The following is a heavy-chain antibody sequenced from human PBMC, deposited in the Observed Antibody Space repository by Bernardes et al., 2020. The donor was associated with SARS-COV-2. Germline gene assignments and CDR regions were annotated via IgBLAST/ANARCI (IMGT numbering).Heavy chain of an antibody. CDR3: ARVGYYDTSGYYYEYYFDY. CDR1: GFEFSDSW. CDR2: ISSRSSTI. Sequence: VWSLLPSCAGSGFEFSDSWMTWVRQAPGPGLEWISYISSRSSTIDYADSVEGRFTISRDNAKNSLFLQMNSLRAEDTAVYYCARVGYYDTSGYYYEYYFDYWGQGTLVTVSS. V-gene: IGHV3-48*01. J-gene: IGHJ4*02. D-gene: IGHD3-22*01.